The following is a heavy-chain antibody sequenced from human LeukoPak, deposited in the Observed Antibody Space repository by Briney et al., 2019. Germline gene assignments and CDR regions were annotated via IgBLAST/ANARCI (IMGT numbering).Heavy chain of an antibody. D-gene: IGHD2-2*01. CDR3: ARSQQDIVVVPAAISYFDY. Sequence: ASVKVSCKASEYTFTGYYMHWVRQAPGQGLEWMGWINPNSGGTNYAQKFQGRVTMTRDTSISTAYMELSRLRSDDTAVYYCARSQQDIVVVPAAISYFDYWGQGTLVTVSS. CDR2: INPNSGGT. CDR1: EYTFTGYY. V-gene: IGHV1-2*02. J-gene: IGHJ4*02.